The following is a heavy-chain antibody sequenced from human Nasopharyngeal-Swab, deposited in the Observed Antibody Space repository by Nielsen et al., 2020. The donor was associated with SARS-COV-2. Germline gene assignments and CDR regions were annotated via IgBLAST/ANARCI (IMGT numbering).Heavy chain of an antibody. Sequence: ALKISCAASGFTFSSYGMHWVRQAPGKGLEWVAVISYDGSNKYYADSVKGRFTISRDNSKNTLYLQMNSLRAEDTAVYYCAHNRIDYYYYMDVWGKGTTVTVSS. J-gene: IGHJ6*03. V-gene: IGHV3-30*03. CDR3: AHNRIDYYYYMDV. D-gene: IGHD1-1*01. CDR1: GFTFSSYG. CDR2: ISYDGSNK.